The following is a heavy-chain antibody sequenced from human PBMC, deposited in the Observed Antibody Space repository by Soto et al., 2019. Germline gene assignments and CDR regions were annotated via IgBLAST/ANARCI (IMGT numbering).Heavy chain of an antibody. Sequence: ASVKVSCKASGYTFTSYGISWVRQAPGQGPEWMGWISAYNGNTNYAQKLQGRVTMTTDTSTSTAYMELRSLRSDDTAVYYCARERKSSSWHEDSDDSYWGQGTLVTVSS. CDR1: GYTFTSYG. V-gene: IGHV1-18*01. D-gene: IGHD6-13*01. J-gene: IGHJ4*02. CDR2: ISAYNGNT. CDR3: ARERKSSSWHEDSDDSY.